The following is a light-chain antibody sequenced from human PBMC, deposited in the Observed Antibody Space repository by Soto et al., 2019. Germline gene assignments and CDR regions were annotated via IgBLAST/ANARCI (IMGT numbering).Light chain of an antibody. CDR2: GAS. J-gene: IGKJ1*01. V-gene: IGKV3-15*01. CDR1: HSVSSN. CDR3: QQYNNWPET. Sequence: EIVMTQSPATLSVSPGERATLSCRASHSVSSNLAWYQQQPGQAPRLLIYGASTRATGIPDRFSGSGSGTEFTLTISSLQSEDCAVYYCQQYNNWPETFGQGTKVEIK.